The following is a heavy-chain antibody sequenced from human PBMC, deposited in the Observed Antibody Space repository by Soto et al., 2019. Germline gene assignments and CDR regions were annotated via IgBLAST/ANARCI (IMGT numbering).Heavy chain of an antibody. J-gene: IGHJ3*02. CDR2: SYYSGST. D-gene: IGHD6-19*01. CDR1: GGSISSYY. Sequence: QVQLQESGPGLVKPSETLSLTCTVSGGSISSYYWSWIRQPPGKGLEWIGYSYYSGSTNYNPSLKSRVTISVDTSKNQFSLKLSSVTAADTAVYYCAREGVSSGSDDDAFDIWGQGTMVTVSS. CDR3: AREGVSSGSDDDAFDI. V-gene: IGHV4-59*01.